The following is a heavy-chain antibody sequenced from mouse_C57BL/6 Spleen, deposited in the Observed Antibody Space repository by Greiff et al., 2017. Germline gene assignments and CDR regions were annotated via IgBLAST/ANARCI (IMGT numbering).Heavy chain of an antibody. V-gene: IGHV1-61*01. Sequence: QVQLKQPGAELVRPGSSVKLSCKASGYTFTSYWMDWVKQRPGQGLEWIGNIYPSDSETHYNQKFKDKATLTVDKSSSTAYMQLSSLTSEDSAVYYCARVTTVVATRYFDVWGTGTTVTVAS. CDR1: GYTFTSYW. CDR3: ARVTTVVATRYFDV. CDR2: IYPSDSET. J-gene: IGHJ1*03. D-gene: IGHD1-1*01.